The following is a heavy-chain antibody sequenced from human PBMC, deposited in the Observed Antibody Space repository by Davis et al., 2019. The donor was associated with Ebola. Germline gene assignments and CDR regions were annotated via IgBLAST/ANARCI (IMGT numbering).Heavy chain of an antibody. CDR2: ISYDGSNK. CDR3: ARDDIVVVPAAIFYYYYGMDV. V-gene: IGHV3-30-3*01. J-gene: IGHJ6*02. D-gene: IGHD2-2*02. CDR1: GFTFSSYA. Sequence: GESLKISCAASGFTFSSYAMHWVRQAPGKGLEWVAVISYDGSNKYYADSVKGRFTISRDNSKNTLYLQMNSLRAEDTAVYYCARDDIVVVPAAIFYYYYGMDVWGQGTTVTVSS.